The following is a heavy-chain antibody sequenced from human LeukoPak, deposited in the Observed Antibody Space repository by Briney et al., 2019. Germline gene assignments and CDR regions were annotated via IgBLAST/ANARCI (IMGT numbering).Heavy chain of an antibody. V-gene: IGHV3-53*01. J-gene: IGHJ6*02. CDR1: GLTVGINY. CDR2: MYADGST. CDR3: ARDRYRSGCMDV. Sequence: PGGSLRLSCAASGLTVGINYVSWVRQAPGKGLEWVSFMYADGSTDYADSVKGRFTISRDNSKNTLYLQMNTLRAEDTAIYYCARDRYRSGCMDVWGQGTTVTVS. D-gene: IGHD6-19*01.